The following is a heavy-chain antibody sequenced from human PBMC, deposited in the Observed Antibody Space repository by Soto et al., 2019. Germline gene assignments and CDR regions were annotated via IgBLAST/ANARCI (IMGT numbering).Heavy chain of an antibody. CDR1: GGTFSSYV. D-gene: IGHD3-10*01. Sequence: QVQLVQSGAEVKKPGSSVKVSCKASGGTFSSYVISWVRQAPGHGLEWMGGIICMFATANYAQKFQGRVTITADKSTSTAYMELSSLRSEDTAVYYCARGAYYGSGSYYTEYNWFDPWGQGTLVTVSS. CDR2: IICMFATA. V-gene: IGHV1-69*06. CDR3: ARGAYYGSGSYYTEYNWFDP. J-gene: IGHJ5*02.